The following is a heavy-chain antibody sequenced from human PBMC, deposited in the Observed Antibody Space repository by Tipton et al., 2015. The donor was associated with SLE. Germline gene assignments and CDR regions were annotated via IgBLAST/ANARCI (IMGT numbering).Heavy chain of an antibody. CDR2: INHSGST. J-gene: IGHJ4*02. Sequence: TLSLTCAVYGGSFSGYYWCWIRQPPWKGLEWIGEINHSGSTNYNPSLKSRVTISVDTSKNQFSLKLSSVTAADTAVYYCARVGVYWGQGTLVTVSS. CDR1: GGSFSGYY. CDR3: ARVGVY. D-gene: IGHD3-10*01. V-gene: IGHV4-34*01.